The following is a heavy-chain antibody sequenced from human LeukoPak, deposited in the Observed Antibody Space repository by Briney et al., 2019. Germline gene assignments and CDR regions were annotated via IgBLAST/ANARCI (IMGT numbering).Heavy chain of an antibody. V-gene: IGHV4-39*01. J-gene: IGHJ4*02. D-gene: IGHD2-21*01. Sequence: SETLSLTCTVSGGSISSSSYYWGWIRQPPGKVLEWIGSIYYSGSTYYNPSLKSRVTISVDTSKNQFSLKLSSVTAADTAVYYCARSPSLCGADFDYWGQGTLVTVSS. CDR3: ARSPSLCGADFDY. CDR2: IYYSGST. CDR1: GGSISSSSYY.